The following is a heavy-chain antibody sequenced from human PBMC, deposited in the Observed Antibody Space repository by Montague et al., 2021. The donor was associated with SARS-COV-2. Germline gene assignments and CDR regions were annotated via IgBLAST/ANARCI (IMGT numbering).Heavy chain of an antibody. J-gene: IGHJ4*02. CDR2: ISYDGSNK. CDR3: AKGPGSYATRFDY. CDR1: GFTFSSYD. Sequence: SLRLSCAASGFTFSSYDMHWVRQAPGKGLEWVAVISYDGSNKYYADSVKGRFTISRDNSKNTLYLQMNSLRAEDTAVYYCAKGPGSYATRFDYWGQGTLVTVSS. D-gene: IGHD1-26*01. V-gene: IGHV3-30*18.